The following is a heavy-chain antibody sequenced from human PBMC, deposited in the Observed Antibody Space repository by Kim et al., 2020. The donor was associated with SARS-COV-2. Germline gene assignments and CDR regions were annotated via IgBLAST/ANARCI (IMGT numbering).Heavy chain of an antibody. Sequence: GGSLRLSCAASGFTFSDYALSWVRQPPGKGLEWVSAISGTNGKTYYADSVKGRFTISRDNSKKTLFLQMNSLRAEATALFYCVREKWTFGNNWYRDYFDYWGQGALATVSS. J-gene: IGHJ4*02. CDR2: ISGTNGKT. CDR3: VREKWTFGNNWYRDYFDY. CDR1: GFTFSDYA. D-gene: IGHD6-13*01. V-gene: IGHV3-23*01.